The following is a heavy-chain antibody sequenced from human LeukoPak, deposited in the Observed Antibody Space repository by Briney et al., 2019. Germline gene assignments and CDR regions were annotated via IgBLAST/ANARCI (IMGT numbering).Heavy chain of an antibody. CDR3: VREMGGYPFDH. CDR2: ISTSGSTT. CDR1: GFTFSSFE. V-gene: IGHV3-48*03. J-gene: IGHJ4*02. Sequence: GGSLRLSCAASGFTFSSFEMNWVRQAPGKGLEWVSYISTSGSTTYYADSVKGRFTISRDNAKNSLYLQMNSLRAEDTAIYYCVREMGGYPFDHWGQGTLVTVSS. D-gene: IGHD5-12*01.